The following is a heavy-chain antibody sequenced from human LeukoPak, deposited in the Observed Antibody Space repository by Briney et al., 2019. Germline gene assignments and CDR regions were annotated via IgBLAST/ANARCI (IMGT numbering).Heavy chain of an antibody. Sequence: GESLKISCKGSGYSFTSYWIGWVRQMPGRDLEWMGIIYPGDSDTRYSPSFQGQVTISADKSISTAYLQWSSLKASVTAMYYCASSLISRAFDIWGQGTMVTVSS. CDR3: ASSLISRAFDI. CDR2: IYPGDSDT. CDR1: GYSFTSYW. V-gene: IGHV5-51*01. D-gene: IGHD3-10*01. J-gene: IGHJ3*02.